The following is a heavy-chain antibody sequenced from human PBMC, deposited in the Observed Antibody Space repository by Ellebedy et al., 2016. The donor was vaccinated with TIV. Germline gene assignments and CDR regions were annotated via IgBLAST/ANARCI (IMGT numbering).Heavy chain of an antibody. D-gene: IGHD2-15*01. CDR3: ARARDYSRGGRYPIYFFDS. V-gene: IGHV1-69*13. Sequence: SVKVSCKASGGTSNNYAINWVRQAPGQGLEWMGGIIPIFSTPNYAQKFQDRATITADESTSTTYMALSSLRSEDTAVYYCARARDYSRGGRYPIYFFDSWGQGTLVTVSS. J-gene: IGHJ4*02. CDR1: GGTSNNYA. CDR2: IIPIFSTP.